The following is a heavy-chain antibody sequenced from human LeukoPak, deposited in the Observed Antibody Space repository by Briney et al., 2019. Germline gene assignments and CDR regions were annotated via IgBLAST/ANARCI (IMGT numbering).Heavy chain of an antibody. J-gene: IGHJ4*02. D-gene: IGHD3-16*01. V-gene: IGHV3-48*01. CDR2: ISRGSGTI. CDR1: GFTFSSYS. Sequence: PGGSLRLSCGASGFTFSSYSMNWVRQAQGRGLEWVSYISRGSGTIYYADSVKGRFTISRDNAKNSLYLQMNGLRAEDTAVHYCAREKPGGAVALDHWGQGTLVTVSS. CDR3: AREKPGGAVALDH.